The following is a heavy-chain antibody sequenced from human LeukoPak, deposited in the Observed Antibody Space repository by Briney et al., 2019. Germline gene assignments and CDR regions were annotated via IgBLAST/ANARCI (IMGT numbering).Heavy chain of an antibody. CDR2: VYYSGSST. CDR1: GGSISSYY. CDR3: ARESPYYYGLDV. J-gene: IGHJ6*02. Sequence: NTSETLSLTCTVSGGSISSYYWSWIRQPPGKGLGWIGNVYYSGSSTNYNPSLKSRVTISIHTSENQFSLTLYSVTAADTAVYYCARESPYYYGLDVWGQGATVTVSS. V-gene: IGHV4-59*01.